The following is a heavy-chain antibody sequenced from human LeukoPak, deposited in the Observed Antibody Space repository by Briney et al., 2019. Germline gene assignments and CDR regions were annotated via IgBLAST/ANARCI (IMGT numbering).Heavy chain of an antibody. CDR1: GFTFSSYA. J-gene: IGHJ4*02. D-gene: IGHD2-15*01. V-gene: IGHV3-53*01. CDR3: AREVVSSPSYFDP. CDR2: FYRGDST. Sequence: PGGSLRLSCAASGFTFSSYAMHWVRQAPGKGLEWVSFFYRGDSTYYAESVRGRFTISRDNSKNTLYLLMNSLIPEDTAVYYCAREVVSSPSYFDPWGQGTLVTVSS.